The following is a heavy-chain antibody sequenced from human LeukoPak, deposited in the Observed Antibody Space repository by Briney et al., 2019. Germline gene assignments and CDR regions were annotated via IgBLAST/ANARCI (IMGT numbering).Heavy chain of an antibody. Sequence: ASVKVSCKASGYTFTGYYMHWVRQAPGQGLEWMGWINPNSGGTNYAQKFQGRVTMTRDTSISTAYMELSRLRSDDTAVYYCARDDGSYSGSYFDAFDIWGQGTMVTVSS. CDR2: INPNSGGT. J-gene: IGHJ3*02. V-gene: IGHV1-2*02. CDR3: ARDDGSYSGSYFDAFDI. CDR1: GYTFTGYY. D-gene: IGHD1-26*01.